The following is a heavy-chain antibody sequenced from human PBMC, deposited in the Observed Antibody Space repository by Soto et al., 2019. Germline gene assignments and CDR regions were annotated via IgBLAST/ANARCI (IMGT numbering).Heavy chain of an antibody. CDR2: IYPGDSDT. J-gene: IGHJ5*02. D-gene: IGHD3-22*01. Sequence: GXLKISFKCSEDXFTSYLSGWMRHRPGKGLELIGIIYPGDSDTRYSPSFQGQVTISADKSISTAYLQWSSLKDSDTAMYYCERQLYYYDSSGYSPFDPRGQATLVTVSS. V-gene: IGHV5-51*01. CDR1: EDXFTSYL. CDR3: ERQLYYYDSSGYSPFDP.